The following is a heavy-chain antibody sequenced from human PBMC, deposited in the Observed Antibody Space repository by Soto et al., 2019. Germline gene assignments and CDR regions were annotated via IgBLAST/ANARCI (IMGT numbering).Heavy chain of an antibody. V-gene: IGHV1-3*01. J-gene: IGHJ4*02. CDR2: INAGNGNT. Sequence: QVQLVQSGAEVKKPGASVKVSCKASGYTFTSYAMHWVRQAPGQRLEWMGWINAGNGNTKYSQKFWGRGSLTRDTSASTAYMELSGLRSEDTAVYSCARGLGFGLSACWGQGTLVTVSS. D-gene: IGHD3-10*01. CDR1: GYTFTSYA. CDR3: ARGLGFGLSAC.